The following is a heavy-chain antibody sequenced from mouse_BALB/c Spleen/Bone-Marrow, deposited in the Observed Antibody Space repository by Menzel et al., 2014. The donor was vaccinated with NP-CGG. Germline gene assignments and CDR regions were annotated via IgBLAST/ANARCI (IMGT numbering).Heavy chain of an antibody. D-gene: IGHD2-13*01. CDR1: GYTFTDYA. CDR3: ARGYSDNYAMDY. V-gene: IGHV1S137*01. CDR2: INTYFGYI. Sequence: VQLQQSGAELVRPGVSVKISCTGSGYTFTDYAMHWVKQSHAESLEWIGVINTYFGYISYNQKFKGKATIAVDKTSRTIYMELARLTAEDAAIYYCARGYSDNYAMDYWGQGTSVTVSS. J-gene: IGHJ4*01.